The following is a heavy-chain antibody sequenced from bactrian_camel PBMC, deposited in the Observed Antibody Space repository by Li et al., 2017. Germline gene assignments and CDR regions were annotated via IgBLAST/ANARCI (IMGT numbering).Heavy chain of an antibody. J-gene: IGHJ4*01. CDR2: IRPHETTT. CDR3: ATQFLEASCSVVHAIDR. D-gene: IGHD3*01. Sequence: HVQLVESGGGSVETGGSLTLSCTSSGISLSSAFCVGWFHQAPGKKREGVASIRPHETTTNYASSVRGRFSISLDPGSNTVSLQMNSLKAEDTATYYCATQFLEASCSVVHAIDRWGQGTQVTVS. CDR1: GISLSSAFC. V-gene: IGHV3S68*01.